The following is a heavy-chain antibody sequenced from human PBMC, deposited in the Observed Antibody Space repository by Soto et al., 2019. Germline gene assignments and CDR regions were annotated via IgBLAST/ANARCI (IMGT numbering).Heavy chain of an antibody. Sequence: QVQLQESGPGLVKPSETLSLTCLISGGSITSYFWHWIRQSPGQGLEWIWDTYYSGTVNYNPSLRSRVSISGDTSRNQLSLKVHSVTAADTAVYYCARSRSRFSFDFDYWGQGMLVTVSS. CDR2: TYYSGTV. CDR3: ARSRSRFSFDFDY. D-gene: IGHD2-15*01. J-gene: IGHJ4*02. V-gene: IGHV4-59*01. CDR1: GGSITSYF.